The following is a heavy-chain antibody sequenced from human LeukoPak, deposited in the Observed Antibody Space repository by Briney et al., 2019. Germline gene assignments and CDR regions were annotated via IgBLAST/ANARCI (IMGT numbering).Heavy chain of an antibody. V-gene: IGHV4-39*01. Sequence: SETLSLTCIVSGGSISSSSYYWGWIRQPPGKGLEWIGSIYYSGNTYYNPSLKSRVTISVDTSKNQFSLKLSSVTAADTAVYYCARRAGIVGATVDYWGQGTLVTVSS. J-gene: IGHJ4*02. CDR3: ARRAGIVGATVDY. CDR1: GGSISSSSYY. CDR2: IYYSGNT. D-gene: IGHD1-26*01.